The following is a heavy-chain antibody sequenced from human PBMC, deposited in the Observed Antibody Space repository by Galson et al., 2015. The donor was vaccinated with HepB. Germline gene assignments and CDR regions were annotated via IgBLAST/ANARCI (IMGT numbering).Heavy chain of an antibody. V-gene: IGHV5-51*01. D-gene: IGHD2-21*01. CDR2: IYPGDSDT. CDR3: ARHGKLHRGGDCYTALDY. Sequence: QSGAEVKKPGESLKISCKGSGYSFTSYWIGWVRQMPGKGLEWMGIIYPGDSDTRYSPSFQGQVTISADKSISTAYLQWSSLKASDTAMYYCARHGKLHRGGDCYTALDYWGQGTLVTVSS. CDR1: GYSFTSYW. J-gene: IGHJ4*02.